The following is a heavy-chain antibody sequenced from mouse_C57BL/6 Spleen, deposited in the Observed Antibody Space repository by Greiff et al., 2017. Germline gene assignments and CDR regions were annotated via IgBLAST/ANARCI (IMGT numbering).Heavy chain of an antibody. CDR1: GYAFSSSW. D-gene: IGHD3-2*02. CDR2: IYPGDGDT. Sequence: QVQLQQSGPELVKPGASVKISCKASGYAFSSSWMNWVKQRPGKGLEWIGRIYPGDGDTNYNGKFKGKATLTADKSSSTAYMQLSSLTSEDSAVYFCAREAAPSMEYWGQGTSVTVSS. J-gene: IGHJ4*01. V-gene: IGHV1-82*01. CDR3: AREAAPSMEY.